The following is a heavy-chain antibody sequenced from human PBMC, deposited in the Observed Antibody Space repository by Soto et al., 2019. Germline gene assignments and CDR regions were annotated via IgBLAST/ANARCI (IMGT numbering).Heavy chain of an antibody. Sequence: QVQLVQSGAEVKKPGSSVKVSCKASGCTFSSYTISWVRQAPGQGLEWLGRLIPILGIANYAQKFQGRVTITEDKSTSTADMELGSLRSEYTAVYYCARDRGYYDSSLDAFDIWGQGPMVTVSS. CDR2: LIPILGIA. CDR1: GCTFSSYT. J-gene: IGHJ3*02. D-gene: IGHD3-22*01. CDR3: ARDRGYYDSSLDAFDI. V-gene: IGHV1-69*08.